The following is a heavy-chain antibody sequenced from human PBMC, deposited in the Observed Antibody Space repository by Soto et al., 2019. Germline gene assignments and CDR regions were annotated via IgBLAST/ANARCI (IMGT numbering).Heavy chain of an antibody. D-gene: IGHD2-2*02. J-gene: IGHJ4*02. CDR2: IRSKANSYAT. CDR3: TRLYTDAPFDY. CDR1: GFTFSGSA. V-gene: IGHV3-73*01. Sequence: SLRLSCAASGFTFSGSAMHWVRQASGKGLEWVGRIRSKANSYATAYAASVKGRFTISRDDSKNTAYLQMNSLKTEDTAVYYCTRLYTDAPFDYWGQGTLVTVSS.